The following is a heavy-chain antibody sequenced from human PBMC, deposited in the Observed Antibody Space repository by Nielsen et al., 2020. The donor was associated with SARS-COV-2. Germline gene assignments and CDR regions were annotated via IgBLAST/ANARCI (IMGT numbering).Heavy chain of an antibody. CDR3: ARDYCSSTSCQKNLEGAFDI. CDR2: ISAYNGNT. CDR1: GYTFTSYG. V-gene: IGHV1-18*04. D-gene: IGHD2-2*01. J-gene: IGHJ3*02. Sequence: ASVKVSCKASGYTFTSYGISWVRQAPGQGLEWMGWISAYNGNTNYAQKLQGRVTMTTDTSTSTAYMELRSLRSDDTAVYYCARDYCSSTSCQKNLEGAFDIWGQGTMVTVSS.